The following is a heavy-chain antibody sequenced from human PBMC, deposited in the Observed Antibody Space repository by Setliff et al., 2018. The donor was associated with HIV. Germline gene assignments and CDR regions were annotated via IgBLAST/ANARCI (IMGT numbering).Heavy chain of an antibody. CDR1: GGTLSGYY. J-gene: IGHJ2*01. V-gene: IGHV4-34*01. CDR2: INQSGNT. D-gene: IGHD3-10*01. Sequence: PSETLSLTCAVYGGTLSGYYWGWVRQSPGRGLEWIGEINQSGNTNFNPSLKSRLIISVDTSKCQFSLKLTSGTAADTALYYCAREGGQGYSGSGSFYHRNFDLWGRGTLVTVSS. CDR3: AREGGQGYSGSGSFYHRNFDL.